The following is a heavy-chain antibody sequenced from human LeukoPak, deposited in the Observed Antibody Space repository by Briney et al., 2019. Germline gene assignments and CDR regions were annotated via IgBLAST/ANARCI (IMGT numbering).Heavy chain of an antibody. CDR1: GFTFSSYE. Sequence: GGSLRLSCAASGFTFSSYEMNWVRQAPGKGLEWVSYISSSGSTIYYADSVKGRFTISRDNAKNSLYLQMNSLRAEDTAVYYCARKRRDGYNPWYYYYYMDVWDKGTTVTVSS. J-gene: IGHJ6*03. D-gene: IGHD5-24*01. CDR3: ARKRRDGYNPWYYYYYMDV. CDR2: ISSSGSTI. V-gene: IGHV3-48*03.